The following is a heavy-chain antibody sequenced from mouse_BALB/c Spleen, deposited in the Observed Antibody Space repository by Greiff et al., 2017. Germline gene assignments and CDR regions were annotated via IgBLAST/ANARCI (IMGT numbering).Heavy chain of an antibody. V-gene: IGHV5-17*02. CDR1: GFTFSSFG. Sequence: EVQVVESGGGLVQPGGSRKLSCAASGFTFSSFGMHWVRQAPEKGLEWVAYISSGSSTIYYADTVKGRFTISRDNPKNTLFLQMTSLRSEDTAMYYCARGGGNYTFAYWGQGTLVTVSA. CDR3: ARGGGNYTFAY. J-gene: IGHJ3*01. D-gene: IGHD2-1*01. CDR2: ISSGSSTI.